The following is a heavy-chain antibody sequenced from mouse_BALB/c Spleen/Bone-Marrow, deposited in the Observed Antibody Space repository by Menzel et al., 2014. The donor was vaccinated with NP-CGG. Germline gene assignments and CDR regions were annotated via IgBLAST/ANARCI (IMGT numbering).Heavy chain of an antibody. CDR2: INPSTGYT. V-gene: IGHV1-7*01. D-gene: IGHD2-14*01. CDR3: ARYYRYDGFAY. J-gene: IGHJ3*01. CDR1: GYTFTSCW. Sequence: QVQLQQSGAELAKPGASVKMSCKASGYTFTSCWMHWVKQRPEQGLEWIGYINPSTGYTEYNQKFKDKATLTADKSSSTAYMQLSSLTSEDSAVYYCARYYRYDGFAYWGQGTLVTVSA.